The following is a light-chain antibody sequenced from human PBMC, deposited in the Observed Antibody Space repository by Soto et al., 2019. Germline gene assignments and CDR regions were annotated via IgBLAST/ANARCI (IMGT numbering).Light chain of an antibody. V-gene: IGLV2-23*02. CDR2: EVS. CDR1: SSDVGSYNL. Sequence: QSVLTQPASVSGSPGQSITNSCTGTSSDVGSYNLVSWYQQHPGKAPKLMIYEVSKRPSGVSNRFSGSKSGNTASLTISGLQAEDEADYYCCLHAGSSTLVVFGGGTKVTVL. CDR3: CLHAGSSTLVV. J-gene: IGLJ2*01.